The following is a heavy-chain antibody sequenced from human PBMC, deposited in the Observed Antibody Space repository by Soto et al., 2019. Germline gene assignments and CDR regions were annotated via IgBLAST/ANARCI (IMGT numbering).Heavy chain of an antibody. D-gene: IGHD6-19*01. J-gene: IGHJ4*02. Sequence: EVQLLESGGGLVQPGGSLRLSCAASGFTFSSYAMSWVRQAPGKGLEWVSAISGSGGSTYYADSVKGRFTISRDNSKNTLYLQMHSLRAEDTAVYYCAKVLGYSSGWLDYLGQGALVTVSS. CDR2: ISGSGGST. CDR1: GFTFSSYA. CDR3: AKVLGYSSGWLDY. V-gene: IGHV3-23*01.